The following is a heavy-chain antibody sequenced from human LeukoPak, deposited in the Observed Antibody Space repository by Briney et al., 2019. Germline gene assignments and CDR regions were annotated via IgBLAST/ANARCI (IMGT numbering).Heavy chain of an antibody. CDR3: ARGGSYYCLDY. CDR2: ISSGSGTI. Sequence: GGSLRLSCAASGFTFSSYEMNWVRQAPGKGLEWVSYISSGSGTIYYADSVKGRLTISRDNAKNSLSLQMNSLRAEDTAVYYCARGGSYYCLDYWGQGTLVTVSS. V-gene: IGHV3-48*03. CDR1: GFTFSSYE. D-gene: IGHD1-26*01. J-gene: IGHJ4*02.